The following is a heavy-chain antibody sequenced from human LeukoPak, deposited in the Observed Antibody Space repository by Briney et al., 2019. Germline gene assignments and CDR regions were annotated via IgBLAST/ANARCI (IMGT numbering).Heavy chain of an antibody. CDR1: GYTFTSYG. V-gene: IGHV1-18*01. CDR3: AGVVTMVRGVIPGWFDP. J-gene: IGHJ5*02. CDR2: ISAYNGNT. D-gene: IGHD3-10*01. Sequence: ASVKVSCKASGYTFTSYGISWVRQAPGQGLEWMGWISAYNGNTNYAQKLQGRVTMTTDTSTSTAYMELRSLRSDDTAVYYCAGVVTMVRGVIPGWFDPWGQGTLVTVSS.